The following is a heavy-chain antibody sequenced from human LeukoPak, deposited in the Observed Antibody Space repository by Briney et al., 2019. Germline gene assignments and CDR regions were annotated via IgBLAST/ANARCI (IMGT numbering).Heavy chain of an antibody. J-gene: IGHJ5*01. CDR2: IIGSGGST. CDR1: GVTFSSYA. V-gene: IGHV3-23*01. D-gene: IGHD2-2*01. Sequence: GGSLRLSCAASGVTFSSYAMSWVRQAPGQGLEWVSAIIGSGGSTYYADSVKGRFTISRDNSKNTLYLQMNSLRAEDTAVYYCAKRVRYCSSTSCYNWFDSWGQGTLVTVSS. CDR3: AKRVRYCSSTSCYNWFDS.